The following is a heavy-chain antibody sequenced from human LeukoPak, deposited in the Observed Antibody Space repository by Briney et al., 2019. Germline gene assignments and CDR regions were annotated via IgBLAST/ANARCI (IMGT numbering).Heavy chain of an antibody. D-gene: IGHD3-9*01. CDR1: GGTFSSYA. CDR2: IIPIFGTA. Sequence: GASVKVSCKASGGTFSSYAISWVRQAPGQGLEWMGGIIPIFGTANYAQKFQGRVTITADKSTSTAYMELSSLRSEDTAVYYCAREMDGYDILTGYFDYWGQGTLVTVSS. V-gene: IGHV1-69*06. J-gene: IGHJ4*02. CDR3: AREMDGYDILTGYFDY.